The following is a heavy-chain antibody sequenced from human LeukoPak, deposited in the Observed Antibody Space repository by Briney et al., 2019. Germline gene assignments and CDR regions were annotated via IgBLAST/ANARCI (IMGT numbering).Heavy chain of an antibody. D-gene: IGHD3-10*01. CDR1: GVALSTSGGG. Sequence: SGPTLVNPTQTLTLTCTFSGVALSTSGGGVGWIRQPPGKALEWLALIYWDDDKRYSPSLKSRLTITKDTSKNQVVLTMTNMDPVDTATYYCAQVVWFGDHQEVWFDSWGQGTLVTVSS. V-gene: IGHV2-5*02. CDR3: AQVVWFGDHQEVWFDS. CDR2: IYWDDDK. J-gene: IGHJ5*01.